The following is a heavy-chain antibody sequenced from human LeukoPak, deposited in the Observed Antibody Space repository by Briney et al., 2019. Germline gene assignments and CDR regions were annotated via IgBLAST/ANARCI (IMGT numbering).Heavy chain of an antibody. D-gene: IGHD6-19*01. Sequence: GGSLRLSCAASGFTFSTYGMHWVRQAPGKGLEWVAFIRYDGSNKYYADSVKGRFTISRDNSKNTLYLQMHSLRAEDTAVYYCANRPTVAVAGMGKAFDIWDQGTMVTVSS. CDR1: GFTFSTYG. CDR2: IRYDGSNK. CDR3: ANRPTVAVAGMGKAFDI. J-gene: IGHJ3*02. V-gene: IGHV3-30*02.